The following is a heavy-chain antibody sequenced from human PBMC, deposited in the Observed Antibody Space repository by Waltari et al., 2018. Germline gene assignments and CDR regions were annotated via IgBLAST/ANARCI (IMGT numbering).Heavy chain of an antibody. CDR3: ARVRVSTDRYYYYYYMDV. CDR2: IYTSGGT. Sequence: QVQLQESGPGLVKPSETLSLTCTVSGGSIRSCYWSWIRQPPGKGREWIGCIYTSGGTNYNPSLKSRVNISVDTSKNQFSLKLSSVTAADTAVYYCARVRVSTDRYYYYYYMDVWGKGTTVTVSS. V-gene: IGHV4-4*09. D-gene: IGHD3-10*01. CDR1: GGSIRSCY. J-gene: IGHJ6*03.